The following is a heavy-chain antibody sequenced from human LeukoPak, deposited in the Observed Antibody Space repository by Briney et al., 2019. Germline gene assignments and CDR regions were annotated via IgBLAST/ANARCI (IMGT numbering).Heavy chain of an antibody. CDR2: ISGSGGST. CDR3: AKDRGYDSSGYSFQH. D-gene: IGHD3-22*01. Sequence: GGSLRLSCAASGFTFSSYAMSWVRQAPGKGLEWVSAISGSGGSTYYADSVKGRFTISRDNSKNTLYLQMNSLRAEGTAVYYCAKDRGYDSSGYSFQHWGQGTLVTVSS. V-gene: IGHV3-23*01. J-gene: IGHJ1*01. CDR1: GFTFSSYA.